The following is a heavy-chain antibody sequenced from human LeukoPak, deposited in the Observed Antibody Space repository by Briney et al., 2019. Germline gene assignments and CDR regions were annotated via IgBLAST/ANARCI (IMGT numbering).Heavy chain of an antibody. V-gene: IGHV3-74*01. D-gene: IGHD3-22*01. Sequence: GGSLRLSCAASGFAFSNYWMDWVRQSPGKGLVWVSRMSRDGSTTIYADSVKGRFTISRDNAKNTLYLQMNSLRAEDTAVYYCASPLDSSGYFYAWGQGALVTVSS. CDR1: GFAFSNYW. CDR3: ASPLDSSGYFYA. J-gene: IGHJ5*02. CDR2: MSRDGSTT.